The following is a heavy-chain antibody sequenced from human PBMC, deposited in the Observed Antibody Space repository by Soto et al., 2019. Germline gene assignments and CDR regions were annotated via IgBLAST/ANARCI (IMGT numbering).Heavy chain of an antibody. J-gene: IGHJ4*02. CDR3: ARGGHVGVVTAALDY. CDR2: VNPSGGHT. V-gene: IGHV1-46*01. CDR1: GDTFTDYY. Sequence: QVQLMQSGAEVKKPGASVKVSCKASGDTFTDYYIHWVRQAPGQGLEWLGTVNPSGGHTTYAQHFLGRLTRTRDTSTSTLYMELTSLTSDDPAIYYCARGGHVGVVTAALDYWGEGTLVTVSS. D-gene: IGHD2-21*02.